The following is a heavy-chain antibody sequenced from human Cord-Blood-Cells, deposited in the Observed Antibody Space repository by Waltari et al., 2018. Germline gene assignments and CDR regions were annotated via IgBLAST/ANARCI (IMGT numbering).Heavy chain of an antibody. D-gene: IGHD6-13*01. V-gene: IGHV4-34*01. CDR2: INHSGST. CDR3: ARPLQAAAPQDAFDI. CDR1: GGSFSGYY. J-gene: IGHJ3*02. Sequence: QVQLQQWGAGLLKPSETLSLTCAVYGGSFSGYYWSWIRQPPGKGLEWIGEINHSGSTNYNPSLKSRVTISVDTSKNQFSRKLSSVTAADTAVYYCARPLQAAAPQDAFDIWGQGTMVTVSS.